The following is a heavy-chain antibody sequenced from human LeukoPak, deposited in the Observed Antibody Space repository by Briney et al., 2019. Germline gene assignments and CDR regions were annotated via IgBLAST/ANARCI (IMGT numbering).Heavy chain of an antibody. CDR3: GKEGGA. Sequence: GGSLRLSCAASGFTFSNAWMSWVRQAPGKGLEWVSAIGGRGESTYYADFLEGRFTIARDNSKDMVYLQMNSLKVEDTAIYYCGKEGGAWGQGTKVTVSS. CDR2: IGGRGEST. CDR1: GFTFSNAW. J-gene: IGHJ5*02. V-gene: IGHV3-23*01. D-gene: IGHD3-16*01.